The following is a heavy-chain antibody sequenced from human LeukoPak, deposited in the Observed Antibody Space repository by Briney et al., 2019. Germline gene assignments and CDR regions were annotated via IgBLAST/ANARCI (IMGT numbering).Heavy chain of an antibody. D-gene: IGHD4-23*01. CDR3: ARGMGATVVPVDY. J-gene: IGHJ4*02. CDR2: SSSSGSTI. V-gene: IGHV3-11*04. Sequence: SSSSGSTIYYADSVKGRFTISRDNAKNSLYLQMNSLRAEDTAVYYCARGMGATVVPVDYWGQGTLVTVSS.